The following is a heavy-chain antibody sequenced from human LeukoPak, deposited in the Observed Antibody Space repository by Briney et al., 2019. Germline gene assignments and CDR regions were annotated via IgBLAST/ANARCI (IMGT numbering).Heavy chain of an antibody. CDR2: LSTYNGNT. Sequence: ASVKVSCKASGYTFTSYAISWVRQAPGQGLEWMGWLSTYNGNTNYAQKLQGRVTMTTDTSTSTAYMELRSLRSDDTAVYHCARDHRPLIWGTYRYLFPSYYFDYWGQGTLVTVSS. CDR1: GYTFTSYA. V-gene: IGHV1-18*01. CDR3: ARDHRPLIWGTYRYLFPSYYFDY. J-gene: IGHJ4*02. D-gene: IGHD3-16*02.